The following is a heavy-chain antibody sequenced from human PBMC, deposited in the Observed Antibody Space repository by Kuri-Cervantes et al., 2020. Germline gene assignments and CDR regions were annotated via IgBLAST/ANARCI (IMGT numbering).Heavy chain of an antibody. CDR2: ISVYNGNT. CDR3: ARGSYLLGPDY. Sequence: ASVKVSCKASGYTFASYGMNWVRQAPGQGLEWMGWISVYNGNTNYAQKFQGRVTMTRNTSISTAYMELSSLRSEDTAVYYCARGSYLLGPDYWGQGTLVTVSS. J-gene: IGHJ4*02. CDR1: GYTFASYG. V-gene: IGHV1-18*01. D-gene: IGHD3-16*01.